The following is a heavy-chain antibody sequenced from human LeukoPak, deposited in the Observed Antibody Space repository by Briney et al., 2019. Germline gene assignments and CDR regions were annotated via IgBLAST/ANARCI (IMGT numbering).Heavy chain of an antibody. CDR2: INPNSGGT. D-gene: IGHD6-13*01. V-gene: IGHV1-2*02. CDR3: ARALAAAGTLFDY. CDR1: GYTFTGYY. Sequence: ASVKASCKASGYTFTGYYMHWVRQAPGQGLEWMGWINPNSGGTNYAQKFQGRVTMTRDTSISTAYMELSRLRSDDTAVYYCARALAAAGTLFDYWGQGTLVTVSS. J-gene: IGHJ4*02.